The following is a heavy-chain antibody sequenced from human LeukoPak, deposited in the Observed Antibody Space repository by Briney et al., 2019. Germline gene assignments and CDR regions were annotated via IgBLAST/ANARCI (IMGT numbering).Heavy chain of an antibody. Sequence: SETLSLTCAVYGGSFSGYYWSWIRQPPGKGLEWIGEINHSGSTNYNPSLKSRVTISVDTSKNQFSLKLSSVTAADTAVYYCARYSYPYFDYWGQGTLVTVSS. CDR2: INHSGST. J-gene: IGHJ4*02. CDR1: GGSFSGYY. CDR3: ARYSYPYFDY. V-gene: IGHV4-34*01. D-gene: IGHD5-18*01.